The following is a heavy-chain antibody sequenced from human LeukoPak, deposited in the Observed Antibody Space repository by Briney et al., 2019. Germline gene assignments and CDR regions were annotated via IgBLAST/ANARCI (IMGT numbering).Heavy chain of an antibody. Sequence: GESLKISCKGSGYSFTSYWIGWVRQMPGKGLEWMGIIYPGDSDTRYSPSFQGQVTISADKSISTVYLQWSSLKASDTAMYYCARHPYCSGGSCYSNDAFDIWGQGTMVIVSS. CDR1: GYSFTSYW. D-gene: IGHD2-15*01. J-gene: IGHJ3*02. CDR3: ARHPYCSGGSCYSNDAFDI. V-gene: IGHV5-51*01. CDR2: IYPGDSDT.